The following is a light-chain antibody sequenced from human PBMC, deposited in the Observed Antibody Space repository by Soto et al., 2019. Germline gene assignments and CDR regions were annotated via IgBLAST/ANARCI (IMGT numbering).Light chain of an antibody. J-gene: IGLJ2*01. CDR1: SSDVGSYDL. CDR3: CSVVRNNGLL. V-gene: IGLV2-23*02. Sequence: QSALTQPASVSGSPGQSITISCTGTSSDVGSYDLVSWYQHHSGKAPKIIIYEVNKRPSGISDRFSGSKSGNTASLTISGLQAEDEADYFCCSVVRNNGLLFGGGTKVTVL. CDR2: EVN.